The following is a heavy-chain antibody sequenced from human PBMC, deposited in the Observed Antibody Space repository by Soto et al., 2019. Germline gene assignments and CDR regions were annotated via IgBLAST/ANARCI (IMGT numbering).Heavy chain of an antibody. J-gene: IGHJ5*02. CDR2: IYWSDDK. CDR3: AHRPSKPVVTPWGWFDP. CDR1: GFSLSTSGVG. V-gene: IGHV2-5*01. Sequence: QITLKESGPTLVKPTQTLTLICTFSGFSLSTSGVGVGWIRQPPGKALEWLALIYWSDDKRYSPSLKNRLTITKDTSKNQVVLTVTNMDPVDTATYYCAHRPSKPVVTPWGWFDPWGQGTLVTVSS. D-gene: IGHD7-27*01.